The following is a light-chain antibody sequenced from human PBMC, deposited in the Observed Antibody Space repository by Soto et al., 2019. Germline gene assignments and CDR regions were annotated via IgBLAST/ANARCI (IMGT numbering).Light chain of an antibody. J-gene: IGKJ4*01. Sequence: EIVMTQSPATLSVSPGERATLSCRASQSVGSNLAWYQQKPGQAPRLLIYVASTRATGIPARFSGSGSGTELTLTISSLQSEDFAIYYCQQRSNWPLTFGGGTKVEIK. V-gene: IGKV3-15*01. CDR1: QSVGSN. CDR2: VAS. CDR3: QQRSNWPLT.